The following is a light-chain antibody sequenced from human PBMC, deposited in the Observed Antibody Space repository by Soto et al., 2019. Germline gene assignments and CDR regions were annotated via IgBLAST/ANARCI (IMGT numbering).Light chain of an antibody. V-gene: IGKV3-20*01. CDR1: QSVSSNY. CDR2: GAS. CDR3: QQYGTSPRT. Sequence: EIVLTQSPGTLSLSPGERATLSCRASQSVSSNYLAWYQQKPGQAPRLLIYGASSGATGVPDRFSGSGSGTYFTLTISRLEAEDFAVYYCQQYGTSPRTFGQGTKVEI. J-gene: IGKJ1*01.